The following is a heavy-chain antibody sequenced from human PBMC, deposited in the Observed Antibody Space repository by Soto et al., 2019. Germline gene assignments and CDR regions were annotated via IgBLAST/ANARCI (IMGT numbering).Heavy chain of an antibody. V-gene: IGHV3-48*01. CDR3: ARYVGRTGWFDP. D-gene: IGHD5-12*01. J-gene: IGHJ5*02. CDR1: GFTFSSYS. CDR2: ISTSSSTI. Sequence: EVQLVESGGGLVQPGGSLRLSCSASGFTFSSYSMSWVRQAPGKGLEWVSYISTSSSTIYHADSVKGRFTISRDNAKNALYRRMNSLRAEDTAVYCCARYVGRTGWFDPWGQGTLVTVSS.